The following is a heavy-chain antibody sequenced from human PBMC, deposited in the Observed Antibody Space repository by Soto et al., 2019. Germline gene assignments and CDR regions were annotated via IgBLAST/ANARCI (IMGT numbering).Heavy chain of an antibody. CDR3: ARGDNGSFDL. V-gene: IGHV3-74*01. CDR2: IHSDGSST. Sequence: EVLLVESEGGLVQPGGSLRLSCAASGFTFSYYWMHWVRQAPGQGLVWVSRIHSDGSSTTYADSVKGRFTISRDNAKNTMYPLMTSPRAEDTALYYCARGDNGSFDLWCRGTMVTVSS. CDR1: GFTFSYYW. J-gene: IGHJ3*01. D-gene: IGHD4-17*01.